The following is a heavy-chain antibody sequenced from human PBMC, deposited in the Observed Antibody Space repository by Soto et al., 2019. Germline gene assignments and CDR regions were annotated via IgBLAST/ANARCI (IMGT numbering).Heavy chain of an antibody. V-gene: IGHV1-18*01. Sequence: ASVKVSCKASGYTFTSYGISWVRQAPGQGLEWMGWISAYNGNTNYAQKLQGRVTMTTDTSTSTAYMELRSLRSDDTAVYYCARDVAAAGTEPFQHWGQGTPVIVSS. CDR2: ISAYNGNT. J-gene: IGHJ1*01. CDR1: GYTFTSYG. D-gene: IGHD6-13*01. CDR3: ARDVAAAGTEPFQH.